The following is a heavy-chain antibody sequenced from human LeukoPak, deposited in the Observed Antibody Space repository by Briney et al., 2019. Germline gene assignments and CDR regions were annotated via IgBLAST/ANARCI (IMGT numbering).Heavy chain of an antibody. CDR2: IYSGGTT. J-gene: IGHJ6*03. D-gene: IGHD1/OR15-1a*01. CDR1: GFSFSNHA. Sequence: GGSLRLSCAASGFSFSNHAMTWVRQAPGKGLEWVSVIYSGGTTYYADSVKGRFTISRDNSKNTLSLQMNSLRAEDTAVYYCARDGYGNNYMDVWGKGTTVTVSS. CDR3: ARDGYGNNYMDV. V-gene: IGHV3-53*01.